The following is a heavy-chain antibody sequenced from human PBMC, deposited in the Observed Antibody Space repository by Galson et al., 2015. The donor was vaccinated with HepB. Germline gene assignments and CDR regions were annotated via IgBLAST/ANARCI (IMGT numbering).Heavy chain of an antibody. V-gene: IGHV3-21*05. D-gene: IGHD3-16*01. J-gene: IGHJ4*02. CDR2: ISNSGYT. Sequence: SLRLSCAASGFSFSGYSMSWVRQAPGRGLEWVSYISNSGYTYYADSVKGRFTISRDNAKDSLYLQMNSLRAEDTAIYYCAGDYVALVHDYGDDWGQGSLVTVSS. CDR3: AGDYVALVHDYGDD. CDR1: GFSFSGYS.